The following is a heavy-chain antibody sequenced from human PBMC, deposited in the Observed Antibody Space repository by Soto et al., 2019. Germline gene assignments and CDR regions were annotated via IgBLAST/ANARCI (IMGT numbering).Heavy chain of an antibody. V-gene: IGHV1-18*01. CDR1: GYTFTSYG. CDR2: ISAYNGNT. Sequence: ASVNVSCKASGYTFTSYGISWVRQAPGQGLEWMGWISAYNGNTNYAQKLQGRVNMTTDTSTRTAYMELRSLRSDDTAVYYCARVGGIASRCESWGNGTMVSVSP. D-gene: IGHD6-6*01. J-gene: IGHJ5*01. CDR3: ARVGGIASRCES.